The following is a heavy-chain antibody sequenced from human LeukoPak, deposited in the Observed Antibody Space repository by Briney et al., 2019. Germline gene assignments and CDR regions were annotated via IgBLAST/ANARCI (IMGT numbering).Heavy chain of an antibody. J-gene: IGHJ1*01. CDR3: ARATYYYDSSGYYYGEYFQH. D-gene: IGHD3-22*01. Sequence: GGSLRLSCAASEFTFSSYWMSWVRQAPGKGLEWVANIKQDGSEKYYVDSVKGRFTISRDNAKNSLYLQMNSLRAEDTAVYYCARATYYYDSSGYYYGEYFQHWSQGTLVTVSS. V-gene: IGHV3-7*04. CDR2: IKQDGSEK. CDR1: EFTFSSYW.